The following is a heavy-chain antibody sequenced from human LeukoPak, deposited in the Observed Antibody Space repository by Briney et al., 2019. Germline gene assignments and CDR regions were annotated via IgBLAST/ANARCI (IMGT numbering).Heavy chain of an antibody. CDR2: IRYDGSNK. V-gene: IGHV3-33*01. D-gene: IGHD6-19*01. Sequence: GGSLRPSCAASGFSFSDYGMHWVRQAPGKGLEWVAVIRYDGSNKNYADSVKGRFTVSRDNSKNTLYLQMNSLRAEDTAVYYCARDSSQWLADYWGQGTLVTVSS. J-gene: IGHJ4*02. CDR1: GFSFSDYG. CDR3: ARDSSQWLADY.